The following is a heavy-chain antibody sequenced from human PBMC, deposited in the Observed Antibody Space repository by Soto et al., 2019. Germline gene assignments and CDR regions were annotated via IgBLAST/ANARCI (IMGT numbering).Heavy chain of an antibody. Sequence: QPGGSLRLSCTASGFTFGDYAMSWFRRAPGKGLEWVGFIRSKAYGGTTEYTASVKGRFTISRDDSKSIAYLQMNSLKTEDTAVYYCTRGERFLECLFSPRNSYYYYGMDVWGQGTTVTVSS. CDR2: IRSKAYGGTT. CDR3: TRGERFLECLFSPRNSYYYYGMDV. D-gene: IGHD3-3*01. CDR1: GFTFGDYA. V-gene: IGHV3-49*01. J-gene: IGHJ6*02.